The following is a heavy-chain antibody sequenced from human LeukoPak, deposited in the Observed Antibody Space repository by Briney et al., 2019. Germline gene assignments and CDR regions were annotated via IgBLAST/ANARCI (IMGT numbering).Heavy chain of an antibody. Sequence: SETLSLTCAVYGGSFSGYYWSWIRQPPGKGLEWIGEINHSGSTNYNPSLKSRVTISVDTSKNQFSLKLSSVTAADTAVYYCARGFSGYVTFDYWGQGTLVTVSS. CDR2: INHSGST. CDR1: GGSFSGYY. J-gene: IGHJ4*02. D-gene: IGHD5-12*01. V-gene: IGHV4-34*01. CDR3: ARGFSGYVTFDY.